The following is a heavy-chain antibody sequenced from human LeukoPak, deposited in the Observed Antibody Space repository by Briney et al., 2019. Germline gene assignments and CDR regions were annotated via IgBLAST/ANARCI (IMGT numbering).Heavy chain of an antibody. CDR2: VGRGGTDT. D-gene: IGHD2-2*01. CDR3: AQELIPGGF. J-gene: IGHJ4*02. CDR1: GFTFSSYG. V-gene: IGHV3-23*01. Sequence: GGSLRLSCAASGFTFSSYGMMWVRQAPGQGLEWVSTVGRGGTDTYYADSVKGRFTISRDNSKNTPYLQMNTLRAEDTALYYCAQELIPGGFWGQGTLVTVSS.